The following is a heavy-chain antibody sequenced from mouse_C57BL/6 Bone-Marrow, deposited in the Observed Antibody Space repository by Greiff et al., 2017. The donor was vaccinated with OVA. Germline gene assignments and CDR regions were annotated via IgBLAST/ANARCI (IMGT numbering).Heavy chain of an antibody. V-gene: IGHV5-6*01. CDR2: ISSGGSYT. CDR1: GFTFSSYG. CDR3: ARQITTVVATDFDV. D-gene: IGHD1-1*01. Sequence: EVKVVESGGDLVKPGGSLKLSCAASGFTFSSYGMSWVRQTPDKRLEWVATISSGGSYTYYPDSVKGRFTISRDNAKNTLYLQMSSLKSEDTAMYYCARQITTVVATDFDVWGTGTTVTVSS. J-gene: IGHJ1*03.